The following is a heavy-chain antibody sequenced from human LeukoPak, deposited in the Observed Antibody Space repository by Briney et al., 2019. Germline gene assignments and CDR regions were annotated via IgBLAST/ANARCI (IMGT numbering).Heavy chain of an antibody. V-gene: IGHV1-18*01. CDR3: ARGSEHTYYYDSSGYYL. J-gene: IGHJ5*02. D-gene: IGHD3-22*01. Sequence: ASVKVSCKASGYTFTSYGISWVRQAPGQGLEWMGWISAYNGNTNYAQKLQGRVTMTTDTSTSTAYMELRSLRSDDTAVYYCARGSEHTYYYDSSGYYLWGQGTLVTVSS. CDR2: ISAYNGNT. CDR1: GYTFTSYG.